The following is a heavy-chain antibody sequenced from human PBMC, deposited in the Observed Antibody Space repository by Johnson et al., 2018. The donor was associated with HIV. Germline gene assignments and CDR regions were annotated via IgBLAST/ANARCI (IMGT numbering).Heavy chain of an antibody. D-gene: IGHD5-24*01. V-gene: IGHV3-66*02. CDR1: EFTVSGGY. CDR2: IYSGGST. J-gene: IGHJ3*02. Sequence: VQLVESGGGVVQPGRSLRLSCAASEFTVSGGYMNWVRQAPGKGLEWVSVIYSGGSTYCADSVKGRFTISRDNSKNTLYLQMNSLRAEDTAVYYCARDGWGSRGWDDAFDIWGQGTMVTVSS. CDR3: ARDGWGSRGWDDAFDI.